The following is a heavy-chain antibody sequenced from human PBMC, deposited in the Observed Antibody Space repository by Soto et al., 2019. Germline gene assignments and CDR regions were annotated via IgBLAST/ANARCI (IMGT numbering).Heavy chain of an antibody. CDR1: GFTFSSYA. CDR3: ARSQGNMNYDILTGTLGY. D-gene: IGHD3-9*01. J-gene: IGHJ4*02. V-gene: IGHV3-64*01. CDR2: ISSNGGST. Sequence: EVQLVESGGGLVQPGGSLRLSCAASGFTFSSYAMHWVRQAPGKGLEYVSAISSNGGSTYYANSVKGRFTISRDNSKNTLYLQMGSLRAEDMAVYYCARSQGNMNYDILTGTLGYWGQGTLVTVSS.